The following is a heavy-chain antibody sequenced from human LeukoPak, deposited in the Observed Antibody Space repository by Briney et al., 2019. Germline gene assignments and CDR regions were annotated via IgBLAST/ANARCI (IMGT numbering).Heavy chain of an antibody. CDR3: ATSSVAGPTAAY. CDR2: INHSGST. CDR1: GGSFSGYY. J-gene: IGHJ4*02. Sequence: SETLSLTCAVYGGSFSGYYWSWVRQPPGKGLEWIGEINHSGSTNYNPSLKSRVTISVHTSKNQFSLQLSSVTAADTAVYYCATSSVAGPTAAYWGQGTLVTVS. V-gene: IGHV4-34*01. D-gene: IGHD6-19*01.